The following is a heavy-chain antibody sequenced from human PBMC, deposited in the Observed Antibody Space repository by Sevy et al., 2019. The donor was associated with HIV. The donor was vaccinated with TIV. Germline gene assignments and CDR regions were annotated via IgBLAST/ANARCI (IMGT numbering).Heavy chain of an antibody. J-gene: IGHJ6*02. Sequence: ASVKVSCKASGYTFTAYYIHRLRQAPGQGLEWMGRIHPKSGATNYAQKFQGRVTMTRDTSISTSFMELTSLRSDDTAVYYCATEDSDDTSAYYYFYYGMDVWGQGTTVTVSS. CDR1: GYTFTAYY. V-gene: IGHV1-2*06. CDR3: ATEDSDDTSAYYYFYYGMDV. CDR2: IHPKSGAT. D-gene: IGHD3-22*01.